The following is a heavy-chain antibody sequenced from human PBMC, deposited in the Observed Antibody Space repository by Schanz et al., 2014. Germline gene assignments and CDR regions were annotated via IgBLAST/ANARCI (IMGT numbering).Heavy chain of an antibody. J-gene: IGHJ2*01. CDR3: ARDTTWRLDL. CDR2: VFPNGIT. Sequence: QVQLQESGPGLVKPSQTLSLTCTVSGGSISSGTYYWSWIRQPAGKALEWVGRVFPNGITNYNPSHRNRVPISLDTSKNRFTLTQTALSAADTAVYYCARDTTWRLDLWGRGTLVTVSS. V-gene: IGHV4-61*02. D-gene: IGHD1-1*01. CDR1: GGSISSGTYY.